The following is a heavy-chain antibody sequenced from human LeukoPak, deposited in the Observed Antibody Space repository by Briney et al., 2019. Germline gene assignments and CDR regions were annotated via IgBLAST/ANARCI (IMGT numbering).Heavy chain of an antibody. V-gene: IGHV4-39*07. D-gene: IGHD6-19*01. CDR1: GGSISSSSYY. CDR3: ARTDSSGWYGFDY. CDR2: IYYSGST. J-gene: IGHJ4*02. Sequence: PSETLSLTCTVSGGSISSSSYYWGWIRQPPGKGLEWIGSIYYSGSTNYNPSLKSRVTISVDKSKNQFSLKLSSVTAADTAVHYCARTDSSGWYGFDYWGQGTLVTVSS.